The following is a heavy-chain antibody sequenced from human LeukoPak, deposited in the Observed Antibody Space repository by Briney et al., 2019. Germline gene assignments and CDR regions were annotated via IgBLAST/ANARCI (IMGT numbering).Heavy chain of an antibody. V-gene: IGHV3-21*01. J-gene: IGHJ4*02. CDR3: ARGLVGAAFDY. D-gene: IGHD1-26*01. Sequence: GGSLRLSCGASGFTFNAYTMHWVRQVPGKGLEWVSSMSSSRDYVFYADSVKGRFTIFRDNANQSLDLEMSSLRGEDTAIYYCARGLVGAAFDYWGRGTLVTVSS. CDR2: MSSSRDYV. CDR1: GFTFNAYT.